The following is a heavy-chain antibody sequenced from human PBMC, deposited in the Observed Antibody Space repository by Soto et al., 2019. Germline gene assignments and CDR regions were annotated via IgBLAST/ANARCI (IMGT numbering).Heavy chain of an antibody. CDR2: IDWDDDK. CDR1: GFSLSTSGMR. Sequence: GSCPTLVNPTQTLTLTCTFSGFSLSTSGMRVSWIRQPPGKALEWLARIDWDDDKFYSTSLKTRLTISKDTSKNQVVLTMTNMDPVDTATYYCARMYLARFYDSSGYYDPDAFDIWGQGTMVTVSS. J-gene: IGHJ3*02. D-gene: IGHD3-22*01. V-gene: IGHV2-70*04. CDR3: ARMYLARFYDSSGYYDPDAFDI.